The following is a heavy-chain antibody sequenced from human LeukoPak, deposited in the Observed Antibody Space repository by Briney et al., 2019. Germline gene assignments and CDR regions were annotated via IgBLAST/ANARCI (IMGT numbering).Heavy chain of an antibody. CDR3: ARAAENYGGRFDS. D-gene: IGHD3-16*01. J-gene: IGHJ4*02. CDR2: IYSGGST. CDR1: EFSVGSNY. Sequence: GGSLRLFCAASEFSVGSNYMTWVRQAPGKGLEWVSLIYSGGSTYYADSVKGRFTISRDNSKNTLYLQMNSLRAEDTAVYYCARAAENYGGRFDSWGQGTLVTVSS. V-gene: IGHV3-66*01.